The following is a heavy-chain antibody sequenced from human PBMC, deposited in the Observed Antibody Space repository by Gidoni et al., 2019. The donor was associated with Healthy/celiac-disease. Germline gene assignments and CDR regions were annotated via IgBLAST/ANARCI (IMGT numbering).Heavy chain of an antibody. Sequence: QVQLVQSGAEVKKPGASVKVSCKASGYPFTGYYMHWVRQAPGQGLEWMGWINPNSGGTNYAQKFQGWVTMTRDTSISTAYMELSRLRSDDTAVYYCARGEKMTTVTTSALLPYFDLWGRGTLVTVSS. CDR2: INPNSGGT. CDR3: ARGEKMTTVTTSALLPYFDL. D-gene: IGHD4-17*01. CDR1: GYPFTGYY. V-gene: IGHV1-2*04. J-gene: IGHJ2*01.